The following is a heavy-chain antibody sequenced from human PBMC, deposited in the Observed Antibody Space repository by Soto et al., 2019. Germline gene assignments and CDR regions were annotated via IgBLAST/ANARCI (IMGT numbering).Heavy chain of an antibody. CDR3: AKDWCSGTTCYCLEN. CDR1: GFTFSSYA. Sequence: EVQLLESGGGLVQPGGSLRLSCTASGFTFSSYAMSWVRQAPGKGLEWVSSVSGSSGSKSYADSVTGRFTISSDNSKSTVYLQMNSLRAEDTAVYFCAKDWCSGTTCYCLENWGQGTLVTVSS. V-gene: IGHV3-23*01. J-gene: IGHJ4*02. D-gene: IGHD1-7*01. CDR2: VSGSSGSK.